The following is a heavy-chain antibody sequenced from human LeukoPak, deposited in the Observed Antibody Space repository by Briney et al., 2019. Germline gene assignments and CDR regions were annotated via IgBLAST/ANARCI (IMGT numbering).Heavy chain of an antibody. J-gene: IGHJ3*02. Sequence: PGGSLRLSCAASGFTVDSNYLSWVRQAPGKGLEWVSTIYTGGNTYYAASVKGRFTISRDNSKNTLYLQMNSLRAEDTAVYYCAKDQEEYYYDSSGYYYADAFDIWGQGTMVTVSS. V-gene: IGHV3-53*01. CDR1: GFTVDSNY. D-gene: IGHD3-22*01. CDR3: AKDQEEYYYDSSGYYYADAFDI. CDR2: IYTGGNT.